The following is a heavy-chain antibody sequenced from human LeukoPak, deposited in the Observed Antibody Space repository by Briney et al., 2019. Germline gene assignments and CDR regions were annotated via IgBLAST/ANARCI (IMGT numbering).Heavy chain of an antibody. J-gene: IGHJ6*02. CDR3: AEDTNYYGMDV. CDR2: ISWDGGST. V-gene: IGHV3-43*01. CDR1: GFTFDDYT. Sequence: GGSLRLSCAASGFTFDDYTMHWVRQAPGKGLEWVSLISWDGGSTYYADSVKGRFTISRDNSKNSLYLQMNSLRTEDTALYYCAEDTNYYGMDVWGQGTTVTVSS.